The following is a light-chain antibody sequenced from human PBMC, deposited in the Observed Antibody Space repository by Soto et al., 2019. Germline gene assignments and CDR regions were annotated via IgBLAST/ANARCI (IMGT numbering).Light chain of an antibody. CDR2: DAS. CDR1: QGVSSY. CDR3: QQRYNWPPIT. Sequence: EIVLTQSPATLSLSPGERATLSCRASQGVSSYLAWYQQKPGQAPRLLIYDASNRATGIPARFSGSGSGTDFTLTISSLEPEDFAVYYCQQRYNWPPITFGQGTRLGL. V-gene: IGKV3-11*01. J-gene: IGKJ5*01.